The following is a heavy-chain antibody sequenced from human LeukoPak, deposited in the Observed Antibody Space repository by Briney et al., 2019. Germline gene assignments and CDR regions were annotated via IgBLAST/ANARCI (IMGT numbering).Heavy chain of an antibody. Sequence: GESLKISCKGSGYNFTNYWIGWVRQMPGKDLELIGIMHPGDSDTRYSPSFQGQVTISADKSINTAYVQWSSLKASDTAMYYCARLLWFGTWGDKWFDPWGQGTLVTVSS. V-gene: IGHV5-51*01. CDR3: ARLLWFGTWGDKWFDP. CDR2: MHPGDSDT. J-gene: IGHJ5*02. D-gene: IGHD3-10*01. CDR1: GYNFTNYW.